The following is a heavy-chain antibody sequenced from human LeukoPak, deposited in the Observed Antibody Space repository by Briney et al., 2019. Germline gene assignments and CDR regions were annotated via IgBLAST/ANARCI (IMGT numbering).Heavy chain of an antibody. V-gene: IGHV1-46*01. D-gene: IGHD1-26*01. CDR2: INPSGGST. Sequence: ASVKVSCKASGYTFTSYYMHWVRQAPGQGLEWMGIINPSGGSTSYAQKFQGRVTMTRDTSTSTVYMELSSLRSKDTAVYYCARVMVGATFFDYWGQGTLVTVSS. J-gene: IGHJ4*02. CDR1: GYTFTSYY. CDR3: ARVMVGATFFDY.